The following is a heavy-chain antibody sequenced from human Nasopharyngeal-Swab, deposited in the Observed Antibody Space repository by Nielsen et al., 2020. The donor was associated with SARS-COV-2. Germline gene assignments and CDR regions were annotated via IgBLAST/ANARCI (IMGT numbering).Heavy chain of an antibody. D-gene: IGHD6-13*01. CDR3: ARGGSSSWYYYYYGMDV. CDR2: INHSGST. Sequence: SETLSLTCAVYGGSFSGYHWSWIRQPPGKGLEWIGEINHSGSTNYNPSLKSRVTISVDTSKNQFSLKLSSVTAADTAVYYCARGGSSSWYYYYYGMDVWGQGTTVTVSS. CDR1: GGSFSGYH. J-gene: IGHJ6*02. V-gene: IGHV4-34*01.